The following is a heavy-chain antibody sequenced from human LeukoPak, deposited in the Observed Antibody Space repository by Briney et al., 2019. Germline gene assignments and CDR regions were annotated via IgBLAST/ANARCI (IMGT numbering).Heavy chain of an antibody. Sequence: SGTLSLTCAVSGGSISTSNWWSWVRQSPGKGLEWIGEIYHSGSANYNPSPKSRVTISLDKSKNQFSLRLYSVTAADTAVYYCARDPRGELPLDYWGQGTLVTVSS. CDR2: IYHSGSA. CDR3: ARDPRGELPLDY. D-gene: IGHD3-16*01. CDR1: GGSISTSNW. J-gene: IGHJ4*02. V-gene: IGHV4-4*02.